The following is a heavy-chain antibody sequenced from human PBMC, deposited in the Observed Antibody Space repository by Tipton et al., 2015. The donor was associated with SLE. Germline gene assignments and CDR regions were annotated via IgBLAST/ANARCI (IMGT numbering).Heavy chain of an antibody. Sequence: SLRLSCAASGFTFNSYWMSWVRQAPGKGLEWVAFVRYDGNNQNYADSVKGRFIISRDNSKNTLYLQMHSLRTEDTAVYYCAKDPGGDYFDYWGQGTLVTVSS. CDR3: AKDPGGDYFDY. J-gene: IGHJ4*02. CDR1: GFTFNSYW. CDR2: VRYDGNNQ. D-gene: IGHD2-21*01. V-gene: IGHV3-30*02.